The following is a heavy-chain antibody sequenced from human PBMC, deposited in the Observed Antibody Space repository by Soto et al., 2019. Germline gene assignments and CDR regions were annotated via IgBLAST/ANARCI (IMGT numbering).Heavy chain of an antibody. CDR1: GYTFTGYA. CDR3: ARAVAVPADFDD. J-gene: IGHJ4*02. V-gene: IGHV1-3*05. CDR2: INAGNGNT. Sequence: QVQLVQSGAEEKKPGASVKVSCKASGYTFTGYAMHWVRQAPGQRLEWMGWINAGNGNTKYSQKFQGRVTITRDTSASTGYMELSSLRSEDTAVYYCARAVAVPADFDDWGQGTLVTVSS. D-gene: IGHD6-19*01.